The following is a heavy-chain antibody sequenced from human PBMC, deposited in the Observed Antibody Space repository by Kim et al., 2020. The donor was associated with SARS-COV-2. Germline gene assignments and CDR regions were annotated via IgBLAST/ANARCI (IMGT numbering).Heavy chain of an antibody. V-gene: IGHV3-66*01. CDR3: PREKNDYGDYGLAFDI. CDR1: GFTVSSNY. J-gene: IGHJ3*02. D-gene: IGHD4-17*01. CDR2: IYSGGST. Sequence: GGSLRLSCAASGFTVSSNYMSWVRQAPGKGLEWVSFIYSGGSTYYADSVKGRFTISRDNSKNTLYLQMNSLRADDTAVYYYPREKNDYGDYGLAFDICG.